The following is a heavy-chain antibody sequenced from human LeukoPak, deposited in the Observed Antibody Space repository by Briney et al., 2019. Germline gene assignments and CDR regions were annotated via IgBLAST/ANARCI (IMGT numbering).Heavy chain of an antibody. CDR1: GYTFTSYG. CDR3: ARSAYDPGYCTNGVCPSNYFDY. CDR2: ISAYNGNT. J-gene: IGHJ4*02. D-gene: IGHD2-8*01. Sequence: GASVKVSCKASGYTFTSYGISWVRQAPGQGLECMGWISAYNGNTNYAQKLQGRVTMTTDTSTSTAYMELRSLRSDDTAVYYCARSAYDPGYCTNGVCPSNYFDYWGQGTLVTVSS. V-gene: IGHV1-18*01.